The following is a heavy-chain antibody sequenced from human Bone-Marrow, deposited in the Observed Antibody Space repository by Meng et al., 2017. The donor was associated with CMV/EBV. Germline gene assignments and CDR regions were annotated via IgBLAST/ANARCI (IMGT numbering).Heavy chain of an antibody. Sequence: KVYCKTSGYRFSGNYMQWVRQAPGHGLEWMGWINPSSGVTRYAQKFQGRVTMTRDTSISTVYMELSSLTFDDTAVYYCARDSTPIDYWGPGTLVTVSS. D-gene: IGHD2-15*01. CDR3: ARDSTPIDY. CDR1: GYRFSGNY. CDR2: INPSSGVT. J-gene: IGHJ4*02. V-gene: IGHV1-2*02.